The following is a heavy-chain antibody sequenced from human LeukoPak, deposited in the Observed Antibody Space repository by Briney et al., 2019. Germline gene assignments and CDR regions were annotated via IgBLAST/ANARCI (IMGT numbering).Heavy chain of an antibody. D-gene: IGHD3-10*01. Sequence: ASVKVSCKASGYTFTGYDINWVRQATGQGLEWMGWMNPNSGNTGYAQKFQGRVTMTRNTSISTAYMELSSLRSEDTAVYYCARGNNYYGSGSLDYWGQGTLVTVSS. CDR3: ARGNNYYGSGSLDY. J-gene: IGHJ4*02. CDR1: GYTFTGYD. V-gene: IGHV1-8*01. CDR2: MNPNSGNT.